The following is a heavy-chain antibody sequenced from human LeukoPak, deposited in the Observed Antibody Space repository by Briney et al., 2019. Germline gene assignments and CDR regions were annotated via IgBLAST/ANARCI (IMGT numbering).Heavy chain of an antibody. CDR3: ARTGACSSTSCYLAFDF. D-gene: IGHD2-2*01. CDR2: ISYDASNQ. V-gene: IGHV3-30*04. J-gene: IGHJ3*01. CDR1: GFTFSSSA. Sequence: PGGSLRLSCAASGFTFSSSAMHWVRQAPGKGLEWVAVISYDASNQYYADSVQGRFTISRDNSKNTLYLQMNSLRAEDTAVYYCARTGACSSTSCYLAFDFWGRGTLVTVSS.